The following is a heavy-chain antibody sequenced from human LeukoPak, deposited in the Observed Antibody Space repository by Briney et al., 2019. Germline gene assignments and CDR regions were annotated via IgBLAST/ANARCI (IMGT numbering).Heavy chain of an antibody. J-gene: IGHJ4*02. CDR2: INSEGSTI. CDR1: GFTFSDYY. Sequence: GGSLRLSCVASGFTFSDYYMSWIRQAPGKGLVWVSRINSEGSTISYADSVKGRFTISRDNAKNTLFLQMNSLRAEDTAVYYCARISSDSISYYDHWGQGTLVTVSS. CDR3: ARISSDSISYYDH. D-gene: IGHD3-22*01. V-gene: IGHV3-74*01.